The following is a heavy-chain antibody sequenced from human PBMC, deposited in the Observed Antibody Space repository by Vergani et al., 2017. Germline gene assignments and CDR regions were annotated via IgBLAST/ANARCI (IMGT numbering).Heavy chain of an antibody. V-gene: IGHV4-39*01. D-gene: IGHD3-9*01. CDR1: GGSITSSSYY. J-gene: IGHJ4*02. Sequence: QLHLQESGPGLVKPSETLSLTCTVSGGSITSSSYYWGWIRQPPGKGLEWIGNIYHSGGAYYNPSLKGRVTISVDTSKNQFSLEVTSGTAADTAIYFCARTESFIVRYFHWALWGQGTLVTVSS. CDR3: ARTESFIVRYFHWAL. CDR2: IYHSGGA.